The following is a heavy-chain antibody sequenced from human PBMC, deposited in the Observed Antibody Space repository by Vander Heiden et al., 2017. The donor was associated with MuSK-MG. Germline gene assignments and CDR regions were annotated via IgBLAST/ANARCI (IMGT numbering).Heavy chain of an antibody. CDR2: ISGSGGST. D-gene: IGHD3-16*02. CDR1: GFTFSSYA. CDR3: AKAPFSFGGVIVDY. Sequence: EVQLLESGGGLVQPGGSLRLSCAASGFTFSSYAMSWVRQAPGKGLEWVSAISGSGGSTYYADAVKGRFTISRDNSKNTLYLQMNSLRAEDTAVYYCAKAPFSFGGVIVDYWGQGTLVTVSS. J-gene: IGHJ4*02. V-gene: IGHV3-23*01.